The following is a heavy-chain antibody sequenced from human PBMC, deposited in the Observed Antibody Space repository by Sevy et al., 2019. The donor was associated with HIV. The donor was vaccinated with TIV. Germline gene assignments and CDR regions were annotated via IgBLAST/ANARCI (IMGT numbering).Heavy chain of an antibody. J-gene: IGHJ4*02. D-gene: IGHD3-22*01. Sequence: GGSLRLSCAASGFTFSSYGMHWVRQAPGKGLEWVALIWYDGSSKYYADSVKGRFTLSRDNSKNTLYLQMNSLRAEDTAVYYSARGANYYDSSGSQPNFDYWGQGTLVTVSS. V-gene: IGHV3-33*01. CDR1: GFTFSSYG. CDR3: ARGANYYDSSGSQPNFDY. CDR2: IWYDGSSK.